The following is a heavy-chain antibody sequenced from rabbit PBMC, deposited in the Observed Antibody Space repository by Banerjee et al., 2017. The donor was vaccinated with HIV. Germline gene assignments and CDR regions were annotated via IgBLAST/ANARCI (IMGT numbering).Heavy chain of an antibody. CDR3: ARDLAGVIGWNFNF. CDR1: GFDLSSYYY. V-gene: IGHV1S45*01. CDR2: IYTGTSGST. Sequence: QEQLKESGGGLVKPEGSLTLTCKASGFDLSSYYYMCWVRQAPGKGLELIACIYTGTSGSTYYANWAKGRFTISKTSSTTVTLQMTSLTAADTATYLCARDLAGVIGWNFNFWGPGTLVTVS. J-gene: IGHJ4*01. D-gene: IGHD4-1*01.